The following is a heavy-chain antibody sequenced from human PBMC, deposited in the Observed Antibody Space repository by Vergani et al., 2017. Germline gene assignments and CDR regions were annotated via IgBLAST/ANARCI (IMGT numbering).Heavy chain of an antibody. CDR2: IYSGGST. J-gene: IGHJ6*02. D-gene: IGHD2-2*01. CDR1: GFTVSSNY. Sequence: EVQLVESGGGLIQPGGSLRLSCAASGFTVSSNYMSWVRQAPGKGLEWVSVIYSGGSTYYADSVKGRFTISRDNSKKTLYLQMNSLRAEDTAVYYCARDLWVYCSSASCPYYYGIDVWGQGTTVTVSS. V-gene: IGHV3-53*01. CDR3: ARDLWVYCSSASCPYYYGIDV.